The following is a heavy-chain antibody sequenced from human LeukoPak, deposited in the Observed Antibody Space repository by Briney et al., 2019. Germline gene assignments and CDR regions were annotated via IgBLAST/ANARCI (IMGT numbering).Heavy chain of an antibody. J-gene: IGHJ3*02. CDR3: ARDGKPSGYEYYDAFGI. Sequence: GGSLRLSCAASGFTFSSYWMSWVRQAPGKGLEWVANIKQDGSEKYYVDSVKGRFTISRDNAKNSLYLQMNSLRAEDTAVYYCARDGKPSGYEYYDAFGIWGQGTMVTVSS. D-gene: IGHD5-12*01. CDR1: GFTFSSYW. CDR2: IKQDGSEK. V-gene: IGHV3-7*01.